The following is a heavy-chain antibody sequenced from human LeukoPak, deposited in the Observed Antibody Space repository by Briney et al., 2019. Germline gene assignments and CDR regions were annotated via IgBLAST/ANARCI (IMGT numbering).Heavy chain of an antibody. D-gene: IGHD1-26*01. V-gene: IGHV4-39*01. J-gene: IGHJ5*01. CDR3: ARKPSLLGGWLDS. CDR2: IYYSGST. CDR1: GGSISSSSYY. Sequence: SETLSLTCTVSGGSISSSSYYWGWIRQPPGKGLEWIGSIYYSGSTYYNPSLKSRVTISVDTSKNQFSLKLSSVTAADTAVYYCARKPSLLGGWLDSWGQGTWVTVS.